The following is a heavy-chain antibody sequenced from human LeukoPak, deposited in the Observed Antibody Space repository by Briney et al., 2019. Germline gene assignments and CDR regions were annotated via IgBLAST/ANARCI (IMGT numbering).Heavy chain of an antibody. D-gene: IGHD1-7*01. Sequence: SVKVSCKASGGTFSSYAISWVRQAPGQGLEWTGGIIPIFGTANYAQKFQGRVTITTDESTSTAYMELSSLRSEDTAVYYCARDNYAGANWFDPWGQGTLVTVSS. CDR1: GGTFSSYA. CDR3: ARDNYAGANWFDP. J-gene: IGHJ5*02. V-gene: IGHV1-69*05. CDR2: IIPIFGTA.